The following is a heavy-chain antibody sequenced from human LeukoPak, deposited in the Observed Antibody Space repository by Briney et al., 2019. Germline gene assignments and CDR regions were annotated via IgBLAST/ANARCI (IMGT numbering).Heavy chain of an antibody. D-gene: IGHD6-13*01. V-gene: IGHV3-64D*06. J-gene: IGHJ4*02. CDR3: VARRIAAAGYGLDY. CDR2: ISTNGGST. CDR1: GFTFSGYA. Sequence: GGSLRLSCSASGFTFSGYAMHWVRQVPGKGLEYVAAISTNGGSTYYADSVKGRFTISRDNSKNTLDLQMSSLRAEDTAVYYSVARRIAAAGYGLDYWGQGTLVSVSS.